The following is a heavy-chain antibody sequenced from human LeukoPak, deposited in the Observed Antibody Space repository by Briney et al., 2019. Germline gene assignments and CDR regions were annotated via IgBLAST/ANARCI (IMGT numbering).Heavy chain of an antibody. CDR1: GGSISSYY. Sequence: SETLSLTCTVSGGSISSYYWSWIRQPAGKGLEWIGRIYTSGSTNYNPSLKSRVTMSVDTSKNQFSLKLSSVTAADTAVYYCARHVRHPMIARALFDPWGQGTLVTVSS. D-gene: IGHD3-22*01. V-gene: IGHV4-4*07. J-gene: IGHJ5*02. CDR2: IYTSGST. CDR3: ARHVRHPMIARALFDP.